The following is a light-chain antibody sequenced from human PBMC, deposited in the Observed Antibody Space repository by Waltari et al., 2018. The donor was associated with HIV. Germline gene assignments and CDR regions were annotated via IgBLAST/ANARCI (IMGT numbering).Light chain of an antibody. CDR2: RNN. Sequence: QSVLTQSPSASGTPGQRVTISCSGSSSNIGRNYVYWYQQLPGTATKLLLYRNNQRPSGVPDRFSGSKSGTSASLAISGLRSEDEAHYYCATWTDSLSGVVFGGGTKLRVL. J-gene: IGLJ2*01. CDR1: SSNIGRNY. CDR3: ATWTDSLSGVV. V-gene: IGLV1-47*01.